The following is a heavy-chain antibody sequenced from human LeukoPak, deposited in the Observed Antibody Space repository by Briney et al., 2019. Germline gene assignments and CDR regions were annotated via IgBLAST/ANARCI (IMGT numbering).Heavy chain of an antibody. CDR1: GYSISSGYY. CDR3: ARDRYSGYGYFDY. V-gene: IGHV4-38-2*02. J-gene: IGHJ4*02. Sequence: SETLSLTCTVSGYSISSGYYWGWIRQPPGKGLEWIGSIYHSGSTYYNPSLKSRVTISVDTSKNQFSLKLSSVTAADTAVYYCARDRYSGYGYFDYWGQGTLVTVSS. CDR2: IYHSGST. D-gene: IGHD5-12*01.